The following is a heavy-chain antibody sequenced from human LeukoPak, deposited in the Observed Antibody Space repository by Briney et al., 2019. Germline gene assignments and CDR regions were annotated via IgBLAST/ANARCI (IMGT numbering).Heavy chain of an antibody. CDR3: ERVCGGDCLNAFDM. CDR2: MYHSGST. Sequence: SETLSLTCAVSGYSISGGYYWGWIRQSPEKGLEWIGSMYHSGSTYYNPSLKSRVTISVDTSKNQFSLKLSSVTAADTAVYYCERVCGGDCLNAFDMWGQGTMVTVSS. J-gene: IGHJ3*02. V-gene: IGHV4-38-2*01. D-gene: IGHD2-21*01. CDR1: GYSISGGYY.